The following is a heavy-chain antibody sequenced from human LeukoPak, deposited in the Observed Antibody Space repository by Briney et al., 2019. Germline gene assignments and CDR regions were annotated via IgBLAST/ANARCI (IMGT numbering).Heavy chain of an antibody. J-gene: IGHJ4*02. Sequence: SETLSLTCTVSGGSISSYYWSWIRQPPGKGLEWIGYIYYSGSTNYNPSLKSRVTISVDTSKNQFSLKLSSVTAADTAVYYCARVGGDDPTSIAAHLDYWGQGTLVTVSS. CDR1: GGSISSYY. V-gene: IGHV4-59*12. CDR3: ARVGGDDPTSIAAHLDY. CDR2: IYYSGST. D-gene: IGHD6-6*01.